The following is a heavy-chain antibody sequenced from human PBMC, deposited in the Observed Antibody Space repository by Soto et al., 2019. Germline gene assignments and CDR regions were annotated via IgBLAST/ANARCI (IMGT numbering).Heavy chain of an antibody. V-gene: IGHV1-69*01. CDR2: IIPIFGTA. Sequence: QVQLVQSGAEVKKPGSSVKVSCKASGGTFSSYAISWVRQAPGQGLEWMGGIIPIFGTANYAQKFQGRVTITADDSTSTAYMELSSLRSEDTAVYYGASSRYSSSWYYYYYGMDVWGQGTTVTVSS. J-gene: IGHJ6*02. CDR1: GGTFSSYA. CDR3: ASSRYSSSWYYYYYGMDV. D-gene: IGHD6-13*01.